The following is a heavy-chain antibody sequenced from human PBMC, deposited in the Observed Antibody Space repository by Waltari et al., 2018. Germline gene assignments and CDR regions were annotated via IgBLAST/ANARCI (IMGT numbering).Heavy chain of an antibody. J-gene: IGHJ4*02. Sequence: EVQLLESGGGLVQPGGSLRLSCEASGFTFSSYAMSWVRQAPGKGLEWVATSNGNGGSTHYADSVKGRFTISRDNSKSTLYVQMNSLRAEDTAVYYCAKVVVSDSPDYCDYWGQGVLVAVSP. CDR3: AKVVVSDSPDYCDY. V-gene: IGHV3-23*01. CDR2: SNGNGGST. CDR1: GFTFSSYA. D-gene: IGHD2-15*01.